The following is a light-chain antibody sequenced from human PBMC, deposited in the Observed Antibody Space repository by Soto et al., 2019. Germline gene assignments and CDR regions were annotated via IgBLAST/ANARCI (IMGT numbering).Light chain of an antibody. V-gene: IGKV1-12*01. CDR2: AAS. Sequence: DIPMTQSPSSVSASVGDRVTITCRASQGISSWVAWYQQKPGKAPNLLIYAASSLQSGVPSRFSGSRSGTEFTLTISSLQPEDFATYYCQQADTFPLTFGGGTKVEI. J-gene: IGKJ4*01. CDR1: QGISSW. CDR3: QQADTFPLT.